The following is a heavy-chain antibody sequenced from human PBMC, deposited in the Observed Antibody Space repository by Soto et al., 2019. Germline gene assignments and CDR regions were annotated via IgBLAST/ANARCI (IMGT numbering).Heavy chain of an antibody. D-gene: IGHD2-2*01. CDR2: INAGNGNT. Sequence: GASVKVSCKASGYSFANYVIHWVRQAPGQRLEWIGLINAGNGNTKYSQKFQGRVTLTRDTSASTAYMELSSLRSEDTAVYYCASCPQNCITTSPCCLYFDYWGQGTLVTVSS. V-gene: IGHV1-3*01. CDR3: ASCPQNCITTSPCCLYFDY. J-gene: IGHJ4*02. CDR1: GYSFANYV.